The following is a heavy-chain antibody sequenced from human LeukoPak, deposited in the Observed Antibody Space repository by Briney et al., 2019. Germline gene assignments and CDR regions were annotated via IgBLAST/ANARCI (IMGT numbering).Heavy chain of an antibody. J-gene: IGHJ4*02. CDR1: GYTFTDYY. CDR2: INPNSGGT. V-gene: IGHV1-2*02. Sequence: ASVKVSCKASGYTFTDYYVHWVRQAPGQGLERMGWINPNSGGTNYAQKFQGRVTMTRDTSISTAYTELSRLRSDDTAVYYCAREFTGGYFDYWGQGTLVTVSS. CDR3: AREFTGGYFDY. D-gene: IGHD2-8*02.